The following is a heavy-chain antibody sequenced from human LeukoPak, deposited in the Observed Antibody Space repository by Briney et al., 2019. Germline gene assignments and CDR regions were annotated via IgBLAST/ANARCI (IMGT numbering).Heavy chain of an antibody. CDR2: NNPNSGGT. J-gene: IGHJ4*02. V-gene: IGHV1-2*02. D-gene: IGHD2-15*01. CDR3: ARDHAYCSGGSCYSPLYYFDY. Sequence: ASVKVSCKASGYTFTGYYMHWVRQAPGQGLEWMGWNNPNSGGTNYAQKFQGRVTMTRDTSISTAYMELSRLRSDDTAVYYCARDHAYCSGGSCYSPLYYFDYWGQGTLVTVSS. CDR1: GYTFTGYY.